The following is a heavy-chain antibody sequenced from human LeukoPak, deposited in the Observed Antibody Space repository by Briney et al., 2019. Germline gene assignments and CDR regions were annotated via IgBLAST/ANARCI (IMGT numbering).Heavy chain of an antibody. V-gene: IGHV4-39*01. CDR1: GVSISSSSYY. J-gene: IGHJ4*02. CDR3: ARLYYDYVWGSYRNDY. Sequence: SETLSLTCTVSGVSISSSSYYWGWLRQPPGKELDWIGSIYYSGSTYSNPSLDRRVIISVETSKNRFSMRLSSVTAADTAVYYCARLYYDYVWGSYRNDYWGQGTLVTVSS. D-gene: IGHD3-16*02. CDR2: IYYSGST.